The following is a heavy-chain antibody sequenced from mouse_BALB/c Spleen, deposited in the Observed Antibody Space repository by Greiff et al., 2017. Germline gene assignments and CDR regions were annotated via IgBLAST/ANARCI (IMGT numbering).Heavy chain of an antibody. CDR3: ARGGSSGYFEV. D-gene: IGHD1-1*01. CDR2: ISSGGSYT. J-gene: IGHJ1*01. CDR1: GFTFSSYA. Sequence: DVQLVESGGGLVKPGGSLKLSCAASGFTFSSYAMSWVRQSPEKRLEWVAEISSGGSYTYYPDTVTGRFTISRDNAKNTLYLEMSSLRSEDTAMYYCARGGSSGYFEVWGAGSPGTVSA. V-gene: IGHV5-9-4*01.